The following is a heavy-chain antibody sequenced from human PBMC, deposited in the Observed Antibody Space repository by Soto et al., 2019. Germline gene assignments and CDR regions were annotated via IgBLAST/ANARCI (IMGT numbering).Heavy chain of an antibody. CDR3: ATEPIYYNDGSGYYPLGH. CDR1: GYSFATYG. V-gene: IGHV1-18*04. Sequence: ASVKVSCKASGYSFATYGFSWVRQAPGQGLECVGWISAHNGDTHYSQKFQGGVTLTTDTSTNTGYMELRSLTSDDTAVYFCATEPIYYNDGSGYYPLGHWGQGTLVTVSS. J-gene: IGHJ4*02. CDR2: ISAHNGDT. D-gene: IGHD3-22*01.